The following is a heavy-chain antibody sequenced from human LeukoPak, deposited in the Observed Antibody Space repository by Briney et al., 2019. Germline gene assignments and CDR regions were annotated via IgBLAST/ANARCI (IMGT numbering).Heavy chain of an antibody. CDR3: ARGQKGAATIDY. V-gene: IGHV3-48*04. CDR1: GFTFSSYT. CDR2: ISSSGSTI. J-gene: IGHJ4*02. D-gene: IGHD1-26*01. Sequence: GGSLRLSCAASGFTFSSYTLYWVRQAPGQGLEWISYISSSGSTICYADSVKGRFTVSRDNAKNSLCLQMNSLRAEDTALYYCARGQKGAATIDYWGQGTLVTVSS.